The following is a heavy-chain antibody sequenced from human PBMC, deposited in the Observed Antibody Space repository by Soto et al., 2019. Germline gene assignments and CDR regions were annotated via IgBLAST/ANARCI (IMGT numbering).Heavy chain of an antibody. CDR3: ARDIGDIVVVVAATDSYGMDV. J-gene: IGHJ6*02. CDR2: ISSSSSYT. V-gene: IGHV3-11*06. Sequence: PXGSLRLSCAASGFTFSDYDMSWIRQAPGKGLEWVSYISSSSSYTNYADSVKGRFTISRDNSKNTLYLQMNSLRAEDTAVYYCARDIGDIVVVVAATDSYGMDVWGQGTTVTVSS. CDR1: GFTFSDYD. D-gene: IGHD2-15*01.